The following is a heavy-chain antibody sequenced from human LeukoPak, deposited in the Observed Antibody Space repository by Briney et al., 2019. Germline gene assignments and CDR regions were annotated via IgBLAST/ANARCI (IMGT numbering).Heavy chain of an antibody. J-gene: IGHJ6*02. CDR2: ISSSSSYI. Sequence: GGSLRLSCAASGFTFSSYSMNWVRQAPGKELEWVSSISSSSSYIYYADSVKGRFTISRDNAKNSLYLQMNSLRAEDTAVYYCARDFFGVTTNYYYGMDVWGQGTTVTVSS. D-gene: IGHD3-16*01. V-gene: IGHV3-21*01. CDR1: GFTFSSYS. CDR3: ARDFFGVTTNYYYGMDV.